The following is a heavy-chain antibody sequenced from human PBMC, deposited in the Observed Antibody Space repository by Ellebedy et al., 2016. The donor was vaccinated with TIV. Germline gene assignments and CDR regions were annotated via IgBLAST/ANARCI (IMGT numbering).Heavy chain of an antibody. D-gene: IGHD1-14*01. Sequence: GESLKISCAASGFIFSDYYMSWIRQAPGKGLEWVSYISNSGHTIYYADSVKGRFTISRDNARNSLYLQMNSLRAEDTAIYYCARDTRFIDHQHNWFDPWGQGTLVTVSS. CDR2: ISNSGHTI. CDR1: GFIFSDYY. J-gene: IGHJ5*02. CDR3: ARDTRFIDHQHNWFDP. V-gene: IGHV3-11*01.